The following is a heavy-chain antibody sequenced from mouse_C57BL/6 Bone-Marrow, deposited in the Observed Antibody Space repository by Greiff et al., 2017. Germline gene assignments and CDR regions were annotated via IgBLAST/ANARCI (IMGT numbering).Heavy chain of an antibody. V-gene: IGHV5-4*01. CDR3: ARQCLDWYFDV. Sequence: EVQGVESGGGLVKPGGSLKLSCAASGFTFSSYAMSWVRQTPDKRLEWVATISDGGSYTYYPDNVKGRFTISRDNDKNNLYLQMSHLKSEDTAMYYCARQCLDWYFDVWGTGTTVTVSS. CDR1: GFTFSSYA. J-gene: IGHJ1*03. CDR2: ISDGGSYT.